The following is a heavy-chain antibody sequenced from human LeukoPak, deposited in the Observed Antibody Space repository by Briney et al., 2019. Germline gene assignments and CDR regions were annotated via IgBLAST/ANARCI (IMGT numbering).Heavy chain of an antibody. Sequence: PGGSLRLSCAASGFTFNNYGMHWVRQAPGKGLEWVALIRYNGNNQYYADSVKGRFTISRDNSKNTLYLQMNSLRAEDTAVYYCAKDRCSNGVGCYYYYMDVWGKGTTVTISS. CDR3: AKDRCSNGVGCYYYYMDV. CDR1: GFTFNNYG. V-gene: IGHV3-30*02. CDR2: IRYNGNNQ. J-gene: IGHJ6*03. D-gene: IGHD2-8*01.